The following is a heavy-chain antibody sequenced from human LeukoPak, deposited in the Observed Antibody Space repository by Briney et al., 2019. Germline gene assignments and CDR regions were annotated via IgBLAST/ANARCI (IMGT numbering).Heavy chain of an antibody. CDR2: INTDGSST. V-gene: IGHV3-74*01. D-gene: IGHD3-10*01. Sequence: GGSLRLSCAASGFTFSSYWMHWVRQAPGKGLVWVSRINTDGSSTSYADSVKGRFTISRDNAKNTLYLQMNSLRAEDTAVYYCVRTVPGYFFDYWGQGTLVTVSS. CDR3: VRTVPGYFFDY. CDR1: GFTFSSYW. J-gene: IGHJ4*02.